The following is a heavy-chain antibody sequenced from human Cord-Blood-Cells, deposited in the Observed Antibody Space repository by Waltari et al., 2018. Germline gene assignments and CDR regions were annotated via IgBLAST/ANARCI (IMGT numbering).Heavy chain of an antibody. J-gene: IGHJ1*01. CDR3: TTDTIAAAGIKAEYFQH. V-gene: IGHV3-15*01. D-gene: IGHD6-13*01. CDR1: GFTFSNAG. CDR2: IKSKTDGGTT. Sequence: EVQLVESGGGLVKPGGSLRLSCAASGFTFSNAGMSWVRQAPGKGLEWVGRIKSKTDGGTTDYAAPVKGRFTISRDDSKNTLYLQMNSLKTEDTAVYYCTTDTIAAAGIKAEYFQHWGQGTLVTVSS.